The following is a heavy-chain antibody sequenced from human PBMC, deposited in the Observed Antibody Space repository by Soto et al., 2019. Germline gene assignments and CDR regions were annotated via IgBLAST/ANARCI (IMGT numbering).Heavy chain of an antibody. D-gene: IGHD6-13*01. CDR3: ARGAAVIAPFDY. Sequence: QVQLVQSGAEVKKPGSSVKVSCKASGGTFSSYAIIWVRQAPGQGLEWMGGNIRIFGTANYAQKFQGRVTITADESTSTAYMELSSMRSEDTAVYYCARGAAVIAPFDYWGQGTLVTVSS. V-gene: IGHV1-69*01. CDR2: NIRIFGTA. CDR1: GGTFSSYA. J-gene: IGHJ4*02.